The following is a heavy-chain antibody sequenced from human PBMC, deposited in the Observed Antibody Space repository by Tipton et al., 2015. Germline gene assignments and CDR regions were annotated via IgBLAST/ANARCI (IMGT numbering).Heavy chain of an antibody. CDR1: GFTFSSYG. D-gene: IGHD3-16*01. V-gene: IGHV3-74*01. Sequence: SLRLSCAASGFTFSSYGMHWVRQAPGKGLVWVSHIISDGSSTNYADSVKGRFTISRDNAKNTLYLQMNSLRAEDTAVYYCARLLWGYNNYGMDVWGQGTTVTVFS. CDR3: ARLLWGYNNYGMDV. CDR2: IISDGSST. J-gene: IGHJ6*02.